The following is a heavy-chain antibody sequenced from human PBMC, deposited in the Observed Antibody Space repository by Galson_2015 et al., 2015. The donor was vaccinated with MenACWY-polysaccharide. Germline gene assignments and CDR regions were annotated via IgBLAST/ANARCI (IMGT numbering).Heavy chain of an antibody. Sequence: TLSLTCTVSGASITSDGHYWSWVRQLPGNDLEWIAYIYFSGTTFHNPSLKSRVTMSVDTSKKHFSLNLISVTAADTALYFCARGNVGGYFFDHWGQGIPVIVSS. CDR3: ARGNVGGYFFDH. V-gene: IGHV4-31*03. D-gene: IGHD3-10*02. J-gene: IGHJ4*02. CDR1: GASITSDGHY. CDR2: IYFSGTT.